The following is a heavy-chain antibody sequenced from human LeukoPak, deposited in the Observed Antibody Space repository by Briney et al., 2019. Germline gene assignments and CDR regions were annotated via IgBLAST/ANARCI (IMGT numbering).Heavy chain of an antibody. J-gene: IGHJ4*02. CDR1: GGSTSSYY. CDR3: AVFYYGGNYDDY. D-gene: IGHD4-17*01. Sequence: SETLSLTCTVSGGSTSSYYWSWIRQPPGKGLEWIGYIYYSGSTNYNPSLKSRVTISVDTSKNQFSLKLSSVTAADTAVYYCAVFYYGGNYDDYWGQGTLVTVSS. CDR2: IYYSGST. V-gene: IGHV4-59*08.